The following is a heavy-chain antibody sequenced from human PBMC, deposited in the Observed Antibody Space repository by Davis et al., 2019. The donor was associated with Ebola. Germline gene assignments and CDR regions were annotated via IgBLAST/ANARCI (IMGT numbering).Heavy chain of an antibody. V-gene: IGHV5-10-1*01. CDR2: IDPSDSYT. Sequence: GGSLRLSCKGSGYSFTSHWISWVRQMPGKGLEWMGRIDPSDSYTKYSPSFQGHVTISVDKPISTAYLQWSSLKASDTAMYYCARRGHYYAFDIWGQGTMVTVSS. CDR3: ARRGHYYAFDI. J-gene: IGHJ3*02. CDR1: GYSFTSHW. D-gene: IGHD3-10*01.